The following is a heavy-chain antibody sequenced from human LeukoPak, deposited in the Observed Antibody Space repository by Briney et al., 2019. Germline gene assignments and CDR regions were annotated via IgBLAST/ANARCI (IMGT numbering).Heavy chain of an antibody. V-gene: IGHV3-23*01. D-gene: IGHD3-10*01. Sequence: GGSLRLSCAASGFTFSSYAMSWVRQAPGKGLEWVSAISGSGGSTYYADSVKGRFTISRDNSKNTLYLQMNSLRAEDTAVYYCAKPYYYGSGSYPIDYWGQGTLVTVSS. CDR3: AKPYYYGSGSYPIDY. J-gene: IGHJ4*02. CDR2: ISGSGGST. CDR1: GFTFSSYA.